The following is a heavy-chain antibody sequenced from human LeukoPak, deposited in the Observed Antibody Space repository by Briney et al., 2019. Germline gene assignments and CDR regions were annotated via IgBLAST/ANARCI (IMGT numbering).Heavy chain of an antibody. CDR1: GFTFISYA. J-gene: IGHJ4*02. V-gene: IGHV3-30*04. Sequence: PGRSLRLSCAASGFTFISYAMHWVRQAPGKGLEWVAVISYDGSNKYYEDSVKGRFTIPRDNSKNTLSLQMNSLRAEDTAVYYCASLAASYYDSSGFDYWGQGTLVTVSS. CDR3: ASLAASYYDSSGFDY. D-gene: IGHD3-22*01. CDR2: ISYDGSNK.